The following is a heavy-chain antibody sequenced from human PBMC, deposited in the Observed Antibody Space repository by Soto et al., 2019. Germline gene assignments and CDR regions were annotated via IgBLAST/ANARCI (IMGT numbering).Heavy chain of an antibody. D-gene: IGHD3-10*01. CDR2: IFHSWST. V-gene: IGHV4-30-4*01. Sequence: PSETLSLTCTVSGGSISSGDYYWSWIRQPPGRGLEWIGYIFHSWSTYYTPSLKSRVTISLDTSKNQFSLKLSSVTAADTAVYYCASRSYYYGSIDYWGQGTMVTVYS. J-gene: IGHJ4*02. CDR3: ASRSYYYGSIDY. CDR1: GGSISSGDYY.